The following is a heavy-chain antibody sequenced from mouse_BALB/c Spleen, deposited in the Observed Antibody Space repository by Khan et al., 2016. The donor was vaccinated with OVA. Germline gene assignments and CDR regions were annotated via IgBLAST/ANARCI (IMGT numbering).Heavy chain of an antibody. D-gene: IGHD1-1*01. V-gene: IGHV1-9*01. CDR2: ILPGSGST. J-gene: IGHJ2*01. Sequence: QIKLVQSGADLMKPGASVKISCKVAGYTFSSYWIEWIKQRPGHGLEWIGEILPGSGSTNCNEKFKGKAPFTADKSSKTAYMQLSSLTSEDSAVYYCARVNSGNRNSLDYGGQGTTLTVSS. CDR3: ARVNSGNRNSLDY. CDR1: GYTFSSYW.